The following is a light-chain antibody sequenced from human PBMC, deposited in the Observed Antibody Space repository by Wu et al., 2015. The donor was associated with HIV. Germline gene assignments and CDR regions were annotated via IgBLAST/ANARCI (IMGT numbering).Light chain of an antibody. Sequence: EILLTQSPGTLSLSPGERATLSCRASQSVNSDYLAWCQQKHGQAPRLLIYGASSRATGIPDRFSGSGSGTDFTLTISRLEPEDFAVYYCQQYGSSPYTFGQGTKLEIK. CDR3: QQYGSSPYT. CDR1: QSVNSDY. V-gene: IGKV3-20*01. J-gene: IGKJ2*01. CDR2: GAS.